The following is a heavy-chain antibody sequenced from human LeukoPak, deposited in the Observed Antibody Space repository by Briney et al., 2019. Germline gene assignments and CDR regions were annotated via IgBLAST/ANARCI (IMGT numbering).Heavy chain of an antibody. Sequence: AGTLRLSCAASGVTISSNNMSWVRQAPGKGMEGDSVSYSGCSTYYADSVQARFTISRDNYKHPLYIQMKSLRAEDTAVYYCALACDPRYGSGIQMNCDYGGRGPLATVSP. V-gene: IGHV3-66*01. CDR2: SYSGCST. CDR3: ALACDPRYGSGIQMNCDY. J-gene: IGHJ4*02. CDR1: GVTISSNN. D-gene: IGHD3-10*01.